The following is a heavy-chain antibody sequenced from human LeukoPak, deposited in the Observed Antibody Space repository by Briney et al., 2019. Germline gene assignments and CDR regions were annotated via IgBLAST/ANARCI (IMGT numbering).Heavy chain of an antibody. J-gene: IGHJ3*02. CDR3: AKDMGYDSSGFDAFDI. Sequence: FTXXXYWMRWVRQAPGKGREWGANIKQDGSDKYYVDSVKGGFTISRDNAKNSLYLQMNSLRAEDMALYYCAKDMGYDSSGFDAFDIWGQGTMVTVSS. CDR1: FTXXXYW. CDR2: IKQDGSDK. V-gene: IGHV3-7*03. D-gene: IGHD3-22*01.